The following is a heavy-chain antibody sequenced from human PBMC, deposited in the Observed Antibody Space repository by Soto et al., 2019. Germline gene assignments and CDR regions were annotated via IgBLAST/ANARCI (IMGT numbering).Heavy chain of an antibody. D-gene: IGHD2-2*01. J-gene: IGHJ3*02. CDR1: GFTVSSNY. CDR2: IYSGGST. Sequence: EVQLVESGGGLVQPGGSLRLSCAASGFTVSSNYMSWVRQAPGKGLEWVSVIYSGGSTYYADSVKGRFTISRDISKNTLYLQKNSLRAEDTAVYYCARAAVGGYCSSTSCYALLDAFDIWGQGTMVTVSS. CDR3: ARAAVGGYCSSTSCYALLDAFDI. V-gene: IGHV3-66*01.